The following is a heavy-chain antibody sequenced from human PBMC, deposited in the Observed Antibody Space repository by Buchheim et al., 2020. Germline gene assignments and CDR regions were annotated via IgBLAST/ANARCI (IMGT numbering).Heavy chain of an antibody. CDR1: GGSVSSGDYY. V-gene: IGHV4-61*08. J-gene: IGHJ4*02. CDR3: ARSGGSGPFAFDY. CDR2: IYYSVST. Sequence: QVQLQESGPGLVKPSDTLSLTCTVSGGSVSSGDYYWSWIRQPPGKGLEWIGYIYYSVSTNYNHSLNSRVTISVDTPKNPFSLKLSSVTAADTAVYYCARSGGSGPFAFDYWGQGTL. D-gene: IGHD3-10*01.